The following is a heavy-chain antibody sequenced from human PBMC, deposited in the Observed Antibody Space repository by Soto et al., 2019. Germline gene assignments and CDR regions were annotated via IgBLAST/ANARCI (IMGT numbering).Heavy chain of an antibody. CDR3: ARDFYESSGYCDY. Sequence: ASVKVSCKAYGYTFRSHGLSWVRQAPGQGLEWMGWISAYTGNTGYTQRFKGRLTLATDTSTGTAYMELRSLRLGDTAVYYCARDFYESSGYCDYWGQGTLVTVSS. V-gene: IGHV1-18*01. D-gene: IGHD3-22*01. J-gene: IGHJ4*02. CDR1: GYTFRSHG. CDR2: ISAYTGNT.